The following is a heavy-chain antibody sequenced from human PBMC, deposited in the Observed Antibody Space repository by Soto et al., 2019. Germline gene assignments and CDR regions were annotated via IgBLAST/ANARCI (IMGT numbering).Heavy chain of an antibody. D-gene: IGHD6-19*01. CDR1: GYAFSSYD. J-gene: IGHJ4*02. CDR2: MNPNSGNT. Sequence: GASVKVSCKASGYAFSSYDINWVRQATGQGLEWMGWMNPNSGNTGYAQKFQGRVTMTRNTSISTAYMELSSLRSEDTAVYYCARGYSSDWRGGFDDWGQGALVTVSS. CDR3: ARGYSSDWRGGFDD. V-gene: IGHV1-8*01.